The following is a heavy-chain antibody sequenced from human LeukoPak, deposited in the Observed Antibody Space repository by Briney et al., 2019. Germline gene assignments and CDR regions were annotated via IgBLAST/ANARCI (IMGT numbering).Heavy chain of an antibody. J-gene: IGHJ4*02. Sequence: SVKVSCTASGYTFTGYYMHWVRQAPGQGLEWMGGIIPIFGTANYAQKFQGRVTITADESTSTAYMELSSLRSEDTAVYYCAGTYYYDSSGSFYFDYWGQGTLVTVSS. CDR3: AGTYYYDSSGSFYFDY. D-gene: IGHD3-22*01. CDR1: GYTFTGYY. CDR2: IIPIFGTA. V-gene: IGHV1-69*13.